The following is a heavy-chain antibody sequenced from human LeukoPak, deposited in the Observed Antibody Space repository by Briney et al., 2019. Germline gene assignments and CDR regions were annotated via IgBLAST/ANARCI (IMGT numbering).Heavy chain of an antibody. CDR1: GFTFSSYW. J-gene: IGHJ4*02. V-gene: IGHV3-74*01. Sequence: GGSLRLSCAASGFTFSSYWMHWVRQAPGKGLVWVSRINSDGSSTSYADSVEGRFTISRDNAKNTLYLQMNSLRAEDTAVYYCARARVLLWFGELSYYFDYWSQGTLVTVSS. D-gene: IGHD3-10*01. CDR2: INSDGSST. CDR3: ARARVLLWFGELSYYFDY.